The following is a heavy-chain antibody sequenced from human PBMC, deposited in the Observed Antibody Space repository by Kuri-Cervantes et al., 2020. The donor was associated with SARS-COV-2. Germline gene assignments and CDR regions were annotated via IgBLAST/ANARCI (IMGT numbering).Heavy chain of an antibody. CDR2: IKQDGSEK. CDR1: GFTFSSYW. Sequence: SCAASGFTFSSYWMSWVRQAPGKGLEWVANIKQDGSEKYYVDSVKGRFTISRDNAKNSLYLQMNSLRAEDTAVYYCARDYYDSSGYSSFDYWGQGTLVTVSS. V-gene: IGHV3-7*05. D-gene: IGHD3-22*01. J-gene: IGHJ4*02. CDR3: ARDYYDSSGYSSFDY.